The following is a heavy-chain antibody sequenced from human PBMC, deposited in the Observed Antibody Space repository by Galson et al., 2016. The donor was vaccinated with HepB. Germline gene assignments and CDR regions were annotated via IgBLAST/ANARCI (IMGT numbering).Heavy chain of an antibody. CDR2: ISGSGGST. CDR3: AKDLGSYYGSGSYRDYYYGMDV. CDR1: GFTFSSYA. D-gene: IGHD3-10*01. Sequence: SLRLSCAASGFTFSSYAMSWVRQAPGKGLEWVSVISGSGGSTYYADSVTGRFTLSRDNSKNTLCLQMNSLRAEDTALYYCAKDLGSYYGSGSYRDYYYGMDVWGQGTTVTVSS. V-gene: IGHV3-23*01. J-gene: IGHJ6*02.